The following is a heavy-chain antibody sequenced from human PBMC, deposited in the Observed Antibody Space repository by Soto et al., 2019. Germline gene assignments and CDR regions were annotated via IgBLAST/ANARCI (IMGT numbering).Heavy chain of an antibody. J-gene: IGHJ4*02. Sequence: EVQLLESGGGSVQPGGSLRLSCAASGFTFSSYAMSWVRQAPGKGLEWVSVISGSGSSTYYAESVKGRFTISRDKSKNTMYMQMISLRGDDTAVYYCAKGAAVAGTGFFDFWGQGTLVTVSS. CDR2: ISGSGSST. CDR1: GFTFSSYA. V-gene: IGHV3-23*01. D-gene: IGHD6-19*01. CDR3: AKGAAVAGTGFFDF.